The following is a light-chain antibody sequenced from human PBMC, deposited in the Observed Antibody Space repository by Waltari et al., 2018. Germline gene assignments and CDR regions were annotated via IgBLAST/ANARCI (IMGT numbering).Light chain of an antibody. Sequence: EIVLTQSPGTVSLSPGDRATLPCWASQSVRLYLAWYQQKPGQAPRLLIYHASTRATGIPDRFSASGSGTDFSLTISRLEPEDFAMYYCQQYVESPATFGQGTRVEIK. V-gene: IGKV3-20*01. J-gene: IGKJ1*01. CDR2: HAS. CDR3: QQYVESPAT. CDR1: QSVRLY.